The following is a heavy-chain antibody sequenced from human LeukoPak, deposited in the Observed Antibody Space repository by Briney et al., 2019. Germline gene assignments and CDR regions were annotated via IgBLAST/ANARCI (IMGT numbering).Heavy chain of an antibody. D-gene: IGHD1-26*01. CDR3: AKEGSRGAARFGGVKYYFDY. J-gene: IGHJ4*02. CDR2: ISGSGGST. CDR1: GFTFSSYA. V-gene: IGHV3-23*01. Sequence: GGSLRLSCAASGFTFSSYAMSWVRQAPGKGLEWVSAISGSGGSTYYADSVKGRFTISRDNSKNTLYLQMNSLRAEDTAVYYCAKEGSRGAARFGGVKYYFDYWGQGTLVTVSS.